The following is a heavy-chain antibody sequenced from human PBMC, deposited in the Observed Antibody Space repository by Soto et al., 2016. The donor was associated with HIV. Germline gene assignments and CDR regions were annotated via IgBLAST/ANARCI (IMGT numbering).Heavy chain of an antibody. CDR3: ARDGYYYDSSGYYWKRDFDY. J-gene: IGHJ4*02. V-gene: IGHV3-74*01. CDR1: GFTFSSYW. Sequence: EVQLVESGGGLVQPGGSLRLSCVVSGFTFSSYWMHWVRQVPGKGPMWISRISSDGSSTNYADHVKGRFTISRDNAKNTLYLQMNSLRAEDTGIYYCARDGYYYDSSGYYWKRDFDYWGQGTLVTVSS. D-gene: IGHD3-22*01. CDR2: ISSDGSST.